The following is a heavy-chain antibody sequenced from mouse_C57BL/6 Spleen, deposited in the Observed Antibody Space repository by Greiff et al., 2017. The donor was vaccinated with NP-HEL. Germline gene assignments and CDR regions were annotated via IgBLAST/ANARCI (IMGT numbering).Heavy chain of an antibody. D-gene: IGHD1-1*01. J-gene: IGHJ2*01. V-gene: IGHV5-4*03. CDR1: GFTFSSYA. CDR3: ARAYYGDY. Sequence: EVKLMESGGGLVKPGGSLKLSCAASGFTFSSYAMSWVRQTPEKRLEWVATISDGGSYTYYPDNVKGRFTISRDNAKNNLYLQMSHLKSEDTAMYYCARAYYGDYWGQGTTLTVSS. CDR2: ISDGGSYT.